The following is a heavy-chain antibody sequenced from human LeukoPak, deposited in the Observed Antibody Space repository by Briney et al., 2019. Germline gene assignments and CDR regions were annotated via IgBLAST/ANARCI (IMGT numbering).Heavy chain of an antibody. V-gene: IGHV3-30*04. CDR1: GFTFSSYA. Sequence: GRSLRLSCAASGFTFSSYAMHWVRQAPGKGLEWVAVISYDGSNKYYAGSVKGRFTISRDNSKNTLYLQMNSLRAEDTAVYYCARGPRYCSSTSCYVNWFDPWGQGTLVTVSS. CDR2: ISYDGSNK. CDR3: ARGPRYCSSTSCYVNWFDP. D-gene: IGHD2-2*01. J-gene: IGHJ5*02.